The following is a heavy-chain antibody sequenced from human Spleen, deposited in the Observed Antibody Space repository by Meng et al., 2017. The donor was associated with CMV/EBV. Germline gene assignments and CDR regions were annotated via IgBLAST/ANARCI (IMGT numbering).Heavy chain of an antibody. CDR2: INPHSGDT. CDR3: ARVIAVAGTAPFDY. D-gene: IGHD6-19*01. V-gene: IGHV1-2*02. Sequence: SENTFSGYFVHWVRQAPGQGLEWMGWINPHSGDTNFAQKFQGRVTMTRDPSINTAYMELNSLRSDDTALYYCARVIAVAGTAPFDYWGQGTLVTVSS. CDR1: ENTFSGYF. J-gene: IGHJ4*02.